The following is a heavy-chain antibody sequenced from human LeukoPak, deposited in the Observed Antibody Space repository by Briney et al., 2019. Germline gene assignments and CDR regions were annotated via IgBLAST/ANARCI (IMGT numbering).Heavy chain of an antibody. CDR1: GGSFSGYY. V-gene: IGHV4-34*01. Sequence: SETLSLTGAVYGGSFSGYYWSWIRQPPGKGLEWIGEINHSGSTNYNPSLKSRVTISVDTSKNQFSLKLSSVTAADTAVYYCARRQWLVPKGFDYWGQGTLVTVSS. CDR3: ARRQWLVPKGFDY. J-gene: IGHJ4*02. CDR2: INHSGST. D-gene: IGHD6-19*01.